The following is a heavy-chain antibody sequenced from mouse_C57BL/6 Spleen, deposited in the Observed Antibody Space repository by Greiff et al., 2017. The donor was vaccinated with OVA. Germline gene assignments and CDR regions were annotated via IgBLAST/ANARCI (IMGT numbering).Heavy chain of an antibody. CDR3: ARQRIFFYFDY. V-gene: IGHV5-6*01. D-gene: IGHD5-1-1*01. J-gene: IGHJ2*01. CDR1: GFTFSSYG. CDR2: ISSGGSYT. Sequence: EVKLMESGGDLVKPGGSLKLSCAASGFTFSSYGMSWVRQTPDKRLEWVATISSGGSYTYYPDSVKGRFTISRDNAKNTLYLQMSSLKSEDTAMYYCARQRIFFYFDYWGQGTTLTVSS.